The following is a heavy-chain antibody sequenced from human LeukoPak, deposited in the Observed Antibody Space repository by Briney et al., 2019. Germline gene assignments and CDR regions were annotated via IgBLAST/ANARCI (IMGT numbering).Heavy chain of an antibody. Sequence: SETLSLTCSVSGDPITTTTYYWDWIRQPPGKGLEWIGSIYYSGGTYYNPSLKSRVTISVDTSKNQFSLKLSSVTAADTAVYYCARERGYSRSQDFQHWGQGTLVTVSS. CDR2: IYYSGGT. J-gene: IGHJ1*01. CDR1: GDPITTTTYY. D-gene: IGHD6-13*01. CDR3: ARERGYSRSQDFQH. V-gene: IGHV4-39*02.